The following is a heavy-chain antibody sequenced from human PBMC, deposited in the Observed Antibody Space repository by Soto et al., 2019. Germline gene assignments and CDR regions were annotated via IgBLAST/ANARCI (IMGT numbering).Heavy chain of an antibody. CDR2: INAGNGNT. CDR3: ARERAVSSGWYFWFDP. CDR1: GYTFTNYG. J-gene: IGHJ5*02. D-gene: IGHD6-19*01. V-gene: IGHV1-3*01. Sequence: GASVKVSCKASGYTFTNYGINWVRQAPGQRLEWMGWINAGNGNTKYSQKFQGRVTITRDTSASTAYMELSSLRSEDTAVYYCARERAVSSGWYFWFDPWGQGTLVTVSS.